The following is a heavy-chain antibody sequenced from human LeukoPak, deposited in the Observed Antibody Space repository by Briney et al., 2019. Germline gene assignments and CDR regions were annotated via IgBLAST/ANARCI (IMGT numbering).Heavy chain of an antibody. CDR3: ARQKWGYSSSSPVFDS. CDR1: GFIFSSYS. D-gene: IGHD6-6*01. V-gene: IGHV3-21*01. J-gene: IGHJ4*02. CDR2: ISDTSAYI. Sequence: GGSLRLSCAASGFIFSSYSMNWVRQAPGEGLEWVSSISDTSAYIYYTDSVEGRFTISRDNAKTSLYLQMNSLRVEDTAVYYCARQKWGYSSSSPVFDSWGQGTLVTVSS.